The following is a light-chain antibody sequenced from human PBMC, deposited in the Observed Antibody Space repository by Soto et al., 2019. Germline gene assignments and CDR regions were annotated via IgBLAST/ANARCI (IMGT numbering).Light chain of an antibody. V-gene: IGLV2-11*01. Sequence: QSVLTQPRSVSGSPGQSVTISCTGTSSDVAIYNYISWYQQHPGEAPKLMIHDVSERPSGVPDRFSGSKSGNTASLTVSGLQAADEADYFCKSYAGSNTYVFGSGTKVTVL. CDR1: SSDVAIYNY. CDR2: DVS. J-gene: IGLJ1*01. CDR3: KSYAGSNTYV.